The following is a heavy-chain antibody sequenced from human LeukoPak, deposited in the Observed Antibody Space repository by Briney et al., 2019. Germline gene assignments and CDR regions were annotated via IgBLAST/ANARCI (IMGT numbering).Heavy chain of an antibody. V-gene: IGHV4-59*01. CDR3: AREQPTYYYDSSGHYFDY. Sequence: PSETLSLTCTVSGGSISSYYWSWIRQPPGKGLEWLGYIYYSGSTNYNPSLKSRVTISVDTSKNQFSLKLSSVTAADTAVYYCAREQPTYYYDSSGHYFDYWGQGTLVTVSS. CDR1: GGSISSYY. D-gene: IGHD3-22*01. CDR2: IYYSGST. J-gene: IGHJ4*02.